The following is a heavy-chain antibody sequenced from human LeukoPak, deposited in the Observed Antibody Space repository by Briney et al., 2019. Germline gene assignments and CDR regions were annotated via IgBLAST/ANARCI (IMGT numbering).Heavy chain of an antibody. V-gene: IGHV4-34*01. J-gene: IGHJ5*02. CDR3: ARVASVDYDILTGPGFDP. CDR1: GGSSSGYY. CDR2: INQSGST. D-gene: IGHD3-9*01. Sequence: SETLSLTCAVYGGSSSGYYWSWIRQPPGKGLEWIGEINQSGSTNQNPSLKSRVTISIDTSKNQFSLKLNSVTAADTAVYYCARVASVDYDILTGPGFDPWGQGTLVTVSS.